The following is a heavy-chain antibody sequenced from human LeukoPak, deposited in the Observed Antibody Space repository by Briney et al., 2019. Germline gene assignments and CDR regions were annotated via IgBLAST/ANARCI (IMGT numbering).Heavy chain of an antibody. J-gene: IGHJ4*02. D-gene: IGHD3-10*01. CDR2: IDGETGNT. Sequence: ASVKVSCKASGYTFIHYYMHWVRQARGQGLEWMGRIDGETGNTQYAQNFQGRVSMTRDTSTSTVYMELSSLRFEDTAVYYCARDPGGNYFGPGTHFAYWGQGALVTVSS. CDR3: ARDPGGNYFGPGTHFAY. CDR1: GYTFIHYY. V-gene: IGHV1-46*01.